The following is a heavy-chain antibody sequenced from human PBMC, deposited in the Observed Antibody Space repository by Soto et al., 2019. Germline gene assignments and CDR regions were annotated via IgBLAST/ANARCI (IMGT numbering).Heavy chain of an antibody. CDR1: GYTFTNYY. CDR3: ARDNSAANGVLDH. Sequence: ASVKVSCKASGYTFTNYYLHWVRQAPGQGLEWVGMINPSARSASYAQKLRGSLTMDRDTSTTTVYMELSRLTFEDTAVYFCARDNSAANGVLDHWGQGTLVTVSA. CDR2: INPSARSA. V-gene: IGHV1-46*04. D-gene: IGHD1-1*01. J-gene: IGHJ4*02.